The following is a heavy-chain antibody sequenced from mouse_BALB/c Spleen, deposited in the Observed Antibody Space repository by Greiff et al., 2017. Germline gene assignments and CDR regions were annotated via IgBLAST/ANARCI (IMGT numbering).Heavy chain of an antibody. CDR1: GFTFSSYG. CDR2: ISSGGSYT. Sequence: EVNLVESGGDLVKPGGSLKLSCAASGFTFSSYGMSWVRQTPDKRLEWVATISSGGSYTYYPDSVKGRFTISRDNAKNTLYLQMSSLKSEDTAMYYCARQELRLQAMDYWGQGTSVTVSS. CDR3: ARQELRLQAMDY. D-gene: IGHD1-2*01. V-gene: IGHV5-6*01. J-gene: IGHJ4*01.